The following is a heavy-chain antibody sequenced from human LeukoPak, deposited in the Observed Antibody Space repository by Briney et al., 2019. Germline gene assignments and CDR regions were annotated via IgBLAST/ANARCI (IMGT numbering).Heavy chain of an antibody. J-gene: IGHJ5*02. CDR3: ATESPGNWFDP. Sequence: GASVKVSCKASGYTFTSYDINWVRQATGQGLEWMGWMNPNSGNTGYAQKFQGRVTMTEDTSTDTAYMELSSLRSEDTAVYYCATESPGNWFDPWGQGTLVTVSS. CDR1: GYTFTSYD. V-gene: IGHV1-8*02. CDR2: MNPNSGNT.